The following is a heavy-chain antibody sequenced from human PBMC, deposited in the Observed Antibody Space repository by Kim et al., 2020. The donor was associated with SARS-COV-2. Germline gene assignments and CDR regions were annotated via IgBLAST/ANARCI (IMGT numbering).Heavy chain of an antibody. CDR3: ARAGVLLWFGELFSGVWFDP. D-gene: IGHD3-10*01. Sequence: SETLSLTCTVSGGSISSGGYYWSWIRQHPGKGLEWIGFIYYSGSTYYNPSLKSRVTISVDTSKNQFSLKLSSVTAADTAVYYCARAGVLLWFGELFSGVWFDPWGQGTLVTVSS. CDR2: IYYSGST. V-gene: IGHV4-31*03. J-gene: IGHJ5*01. CDR1: GGSISSGGYY.